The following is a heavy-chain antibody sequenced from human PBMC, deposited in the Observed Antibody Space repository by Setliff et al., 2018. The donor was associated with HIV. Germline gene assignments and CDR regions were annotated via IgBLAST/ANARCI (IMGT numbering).Heavy chain of an antibody. J-gene: IGHJ4*02. V-gene: IGHV1-46*01. Sequence: ASVKVSCKASGYTFTSYYIYWVRQAPGQGLEWMGLINPSGGSTSYVQKLQDRVTMTRDTSTSTVYMGLSSLRSEDTAVYYCARGGYGSGIYYPDYWGQGTLVTVSS. CDR2: INPSGGST. CDR1: GYTFTSYY. CDR3: ARGGYGSGIYYPDY. D-gene: IGHD3-10*01.